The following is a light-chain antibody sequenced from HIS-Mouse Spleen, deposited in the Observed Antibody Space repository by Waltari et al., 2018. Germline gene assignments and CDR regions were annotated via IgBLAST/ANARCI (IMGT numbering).Light chain of an antibody. CDR3: SSYTSSSTYV. CDR1: SSDVGGYNY. J-gene: IGLJ1*01. CDR2: EVI. Sequence: QSALTQPASVSGSPGQSITISCTGTSSDVGGYNYVSWYQQHPGKAPKLMIYEVIKRPSWVSTRFSVSKSATTASLTISGLQAEDEADYYCSSYTSSSTYVFGTGTKVTVL. V-gene: IGLV2-14*01.